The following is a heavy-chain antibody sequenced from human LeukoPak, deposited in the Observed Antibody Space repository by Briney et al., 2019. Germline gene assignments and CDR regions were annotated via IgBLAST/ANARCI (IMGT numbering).Heavy chain of an antibody. J-gene: IGHJ4*02. CDR2: ISSSSSYI. CDR3: AREWLHNFDY. CDR1: GFTFSSYS. V-gene: IGHV3-21*01. D-gene: IGHD3-22*01. Sequence: GGSLRLSCAASGFTFSSYSMNWVRQAPGKGLEWVSSISSSSSYIYYADSVKGRFTISRDNAKNSLYLQMNSLRAEDTAVYCCAREWLHNFDYWGQGTLVTVSS.